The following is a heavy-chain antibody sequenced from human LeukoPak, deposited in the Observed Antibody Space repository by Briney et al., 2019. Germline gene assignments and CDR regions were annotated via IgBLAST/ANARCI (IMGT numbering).Heavy chain of an antibody. Sequence: GGSLRLSCAASGFTFSNYWMHWVRQAPGKGLVWVSRINSDGINASYADSVKGRFTISRNNAKNTLNLQMNSLRAEDTAVYYCARDLGQYYDTSDNWFDPWGQGTLVTVSS. CDR2: INSDGINA. CDR1: GFTFSNYW. D-gene: IGHD3-22*01. V-gene: IGHV3-74*01. CDR3: ARDLGQYYDTSDNWFDP. J-gene: IGHJ5*02.